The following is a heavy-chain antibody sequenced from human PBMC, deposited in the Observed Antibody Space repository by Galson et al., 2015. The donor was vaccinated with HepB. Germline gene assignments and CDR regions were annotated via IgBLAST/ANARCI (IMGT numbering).Heavy chain of an antibody. D-gene: IGHD3-22*01. CDR3: ARGWVDDSSSPGYFQH. CDR2: IIPILGIA. Sequence: SVKVSCKASGGTFSSYTISWVRQAPGQGLEWMGRIIPILGIANYAQKFQGRDTITADESTSTAYMELSSLRSEDTAVYYCARGWVDDSSSPGYFQHWGQGTLVTVSS. V-gene: IGHV1-69*02. J-gene: IGHJ1*01. CDR1: GGTFSSYT.